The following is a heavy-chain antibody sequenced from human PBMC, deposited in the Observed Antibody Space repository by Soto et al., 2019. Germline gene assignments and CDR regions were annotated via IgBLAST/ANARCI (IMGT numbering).Heavy chain of an antibody. CDR2: IYYSGST. V-gene: IGHV4-39*01. Sequence: SETLSLTCTVSGGSISSSSYYWGWIRQPPGKGLEWIGSIYYSGSTYYNPSLKSRVTISVDTSKNQFSLKLSSVTAEDTAVYYCARPPSIAVAGTDGYWGQGTLVTVSS. CDR3: ARPPSIAVAGTDGY. CDR1: GGSISSSSYY. D-gene: IGHD6-19*01. J-gene: IGHJ4*02.